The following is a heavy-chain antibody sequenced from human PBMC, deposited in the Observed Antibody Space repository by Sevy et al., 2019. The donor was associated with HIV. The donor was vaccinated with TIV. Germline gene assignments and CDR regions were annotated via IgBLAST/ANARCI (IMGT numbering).Heavy chain of an antibody. Sequence: ASVKVSCKASGYTFTSYYMHWVRQPPGQGLEWMGIINPSGGSTSYAQKFQGRVTMTRDTSRGPVYMELSSQRSEETAVYYCASDSDNYDSLTGYYPFDYWGQGTLVTVSS. CDR1: GYTFTSYY. CDR2: INPSGGST. D-gene: IGHD3-9*01. V-gene: IGHV1-46*01. J-gene: IGHJ4*02. CDR3: ASDSDNYDSLTGYYPFDY.